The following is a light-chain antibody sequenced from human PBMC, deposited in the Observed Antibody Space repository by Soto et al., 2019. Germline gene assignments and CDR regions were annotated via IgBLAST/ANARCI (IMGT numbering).Light chain of an antibody. CDR1: QSVNSN. J-gene: IGKJ1*01. V-gene: IGKV3-15*01. Sequence: EIVMTQSPATLSVSAGERATLSCRASQSVNSNLAWYQQESGQPPRLLIYGASTRATGIPARFSGSGSGTDFTLTISSLQSEDFAVYYCQQYNNWPWTFGQGTKVDI. CDR3: QQYNNWPWT. CDR2: GAS.